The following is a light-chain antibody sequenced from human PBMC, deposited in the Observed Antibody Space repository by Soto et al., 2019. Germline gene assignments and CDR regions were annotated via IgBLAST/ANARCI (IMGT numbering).Light chain of an antibody. J-gene: IGKJ5*01. V-gene: IGKV3-20*01. CDR1: QSIHNNY. CDR2: AAS. CDR3: QQYGSSRPIT. Sequence: VFSQSPSTPSLSPGGRATLSCRASQSIHNNYLAWYQQEPGQAPRLLIYAASGRATGLPDRFSGSGSGTDFTLTISRLEPEDFAVYYCQQYGSSRPITFGQGTRLEIK.